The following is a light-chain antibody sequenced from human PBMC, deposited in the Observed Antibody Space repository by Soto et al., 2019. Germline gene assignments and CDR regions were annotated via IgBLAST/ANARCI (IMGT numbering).Light chain of an antibody. CDR3: QPCNTRPYT. CDR2: GAS. V-gene: IGKV3-15*01. J-gene: IGKJ2*01. CDR1: QSVSSR. Sequence: EIVMTQSPATLSVSPGERATLSCRASQSVSSRLAWYQQEPGQAPRFLMYGASTRATGIPDRFSASGSGTEFTLTISSRQYHDFVGPYSQPCNTRPYTFCQGTKLEIK.